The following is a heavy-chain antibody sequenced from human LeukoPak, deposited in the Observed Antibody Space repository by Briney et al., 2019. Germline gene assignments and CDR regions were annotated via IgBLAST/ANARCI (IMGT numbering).Heavy chain of an antibody. J-gene: IGHJ4*02. D-gene: IGHD3-10*01. CDR3: ATVDYGSGKVFLRHPYFDY. CDR1: GYTLTELS. Sequence: ASVKVSCKVSGYTLTELSMHWVRQAPGKGLEWMGGFDPEDGETIYAQKFQGRVTMTEDTSTDTAYMELSSLRSEDTAVYYCATVDYGSGKVFLRHPYFDYWGQGTLVTVSS. CDR2: FDPEDGET. V-gene: IGHV1-24*01.